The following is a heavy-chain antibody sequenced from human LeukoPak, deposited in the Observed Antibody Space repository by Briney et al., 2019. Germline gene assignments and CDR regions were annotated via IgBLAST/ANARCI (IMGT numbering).Heavy chain of an antibody. CDR1: GFSFSSYG. CDR2: IWYDGSNK. J-gene: IGHJ4*02. Sequence: PGGSLRLSCAASGFSFSSYGMHWVRQAPGKGLGWVAVIWYDGSNKYYADSVKGRFTISRDSSKSTLYLQMNSLRGEDTAVYYCAKDLLAYCGGDCYSMAFDYWGQGTLVTVSS. V-gene: IGHV3-33*06. CDR3: AKDLLAYCGGDCYSMAFDY. D-gene: IGHD2-21*02.